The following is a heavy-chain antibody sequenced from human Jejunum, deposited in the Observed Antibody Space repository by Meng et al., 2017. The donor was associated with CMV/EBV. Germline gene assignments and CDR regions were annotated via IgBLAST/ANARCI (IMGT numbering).Heavy chain of an antibody. V-gene: IGHV1-46*01. CDR3: AAKIDITYFDF. J-gene: IGHJ4*02. Sequence: KASGYTFTSYSMHWVRQAPGQGLEWMGVINPNGGTTAYAQKFQGRVTMTGDTSTSTIYMELNSLRSEDTAVYFCAAKIDITYFDFWGQGTLVTVSS. CDR1: GYTFTSYS. CDR2: INPNGGTT. D-gene: IGHD1-14*01.